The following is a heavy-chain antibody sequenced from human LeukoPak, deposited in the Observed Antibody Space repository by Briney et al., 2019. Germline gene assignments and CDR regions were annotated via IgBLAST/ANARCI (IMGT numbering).Heavy chain of an antibody. V-gene: IGHV3-21*01. J-gene: IGHJ3*02. CDR2: ISSSSSYI. D-gene: IGHD2-2*01. CDR3: ARTYCSSTSCYLLGAFDI. CDR1: GFTFSSYA. Sequence: GGSLRLSCAASGFTFSSYAMHWVRQAPGKGLEWVSSISSSSSYIYYADSVKGRFTISRDNAKNSLYLQMNSLRAEDTAVYYCARTYCSSTSCYLLGAFDIWGQGTMVTVSS.